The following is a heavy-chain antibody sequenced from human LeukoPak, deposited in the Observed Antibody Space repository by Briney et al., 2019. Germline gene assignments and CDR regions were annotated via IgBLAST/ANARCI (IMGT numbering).Heavy chain of an antibody. CDR1: GGYW. CDR2: IYPGASDI. J-gene: IGHJ3*02. CDR3: ARCSTCARSSGYYDAFDI. V-gene: IGHV5-51*01. D-gene: IGHD3-22*01. Sequence: GESLKVSCKDSGGYWIGWVRQMPGKGLEWMGIIYPGASDIRYSPSFQGQVTISADGSISAAYLQWSSLKASDTAMYYCARCSTCARSSGYYDAFDIWGQGTMVTVSS.